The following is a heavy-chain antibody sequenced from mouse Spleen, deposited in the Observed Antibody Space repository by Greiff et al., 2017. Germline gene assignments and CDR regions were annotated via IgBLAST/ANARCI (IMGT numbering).Heavy chain of an antibody. CDR1: GYSITSGYY. Sequence: EVQLVESGPGLVKPSQSLSLTCSVTGYSITSGYYWNWIRQFPGNKLEWMGYISYDGSNNYNPSLKNRISITRDTSKNQFFLKLNSVTTEDTATYYCANQLGLNYAMDYWGQGTSVTVSS. CDR3: ANQLGLNYAMDY. D-gene: IGHD4-1*02. J-gene: IGHJ4*01. CDR2: ISYDGSN. V-gene: IGHV3-6*01.